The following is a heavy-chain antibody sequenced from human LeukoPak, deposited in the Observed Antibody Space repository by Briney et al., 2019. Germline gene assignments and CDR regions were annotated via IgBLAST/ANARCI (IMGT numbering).Heavy chain of an antibody. J-gene: IGHJ5*02. CDR3: AHRGYSGYASS. CDR2: NYCDDDK. CDR1: GFSLSPSGVG. D-gene: IGHD5-12*01. Sequence: SGPTLVKPTQTLTLTCTFSGFSLSPSGVGVGWIRQSPVKALEWLALNYCDDDKRYSPSLKSRLTIPKDPSKNQVVLTMTNMYPIDTATYYCAHRGYSGYASSWGQKTLVTVSS. V-gene: IGHV2-5*02.